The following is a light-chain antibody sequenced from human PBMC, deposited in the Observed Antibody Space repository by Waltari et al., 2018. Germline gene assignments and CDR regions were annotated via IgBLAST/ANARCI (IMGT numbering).Light chain of an antibody. CDR3: SSYTSSGVV. CDR2: DVY. CDR1: GSDVGGYDY. V-gene: IGLV2-14*01. Sequence: QSALTQPASVSGSPGQAIIISCTGTGSDVGGYDYVSWYQQYPGKAPRLIIYDVYNRPSAVSNGFSGSKSDNTASLTISGLQAEDGSSYYCSSYTSSGVVFGGGTKLTVL. J-gene: IGLJ2*01.